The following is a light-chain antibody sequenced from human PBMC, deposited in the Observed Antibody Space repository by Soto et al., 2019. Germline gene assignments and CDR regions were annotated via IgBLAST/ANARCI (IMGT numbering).Light chain of an antibody. CDR2: DAS. CDR3: LRYNAFSQT. V-gene: IGKV1-5*01. J-gene: IGKJ1*01. Sequence: DIQMTQSPSTLSASVGDRVTITCRASRSMNDWLAWYQQKPGKAPKVLIYDASSLQSGVPSRFSGSGSGTEFTLTIDSLQSDDVAIYYCLRYNAFSQTFGQGTKVEI. CDR1: RSMNDW.